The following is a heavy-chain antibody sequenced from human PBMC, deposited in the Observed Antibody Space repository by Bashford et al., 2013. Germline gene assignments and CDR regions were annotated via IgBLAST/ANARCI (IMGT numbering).Heavy chain of an antibody. CDR3: AQTYYYASASGSQNVFDY. D-gene: IGHD3-10*01. Sequence: PVCLALIYWDEDKRYSPSLKSRLTITKDTSKNQVVLIMTNMDPVDTATYYCAQTYYYASASGSQNVFDYWGQGTLVTVSS. J-gene: IGHJ4*02. CDR2: IYWDEDK. V-gene: IGHV2-5*02.